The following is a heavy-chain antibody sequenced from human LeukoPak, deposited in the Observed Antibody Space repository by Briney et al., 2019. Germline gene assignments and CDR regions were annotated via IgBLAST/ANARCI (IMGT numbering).Heavy chain of an antibody. Sequence: GGSLRLSCAASGFTFNSYVMHWVRQAPGKGLEWVAFIRYDGSNKYYADPVRGRFTISRDNSKNTLYLHMNSLRAEDTAVYFCAKGSKAVLFTRDHYMDVWGKGTTVTISS. CDR3: AKGSKAVLFTRDHYMDV. V-gene: IGHV3-30*02. J-gene: IGHJ6*03. CDR1: GFTFNSYV. CDR2: IRYDGSNK. D-gene: IGHD6-19*01.